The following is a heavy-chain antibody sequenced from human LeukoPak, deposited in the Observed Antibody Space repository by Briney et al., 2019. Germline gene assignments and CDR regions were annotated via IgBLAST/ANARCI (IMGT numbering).Heavy chain of an antibody. CDR2: IRSKAYGGTT. CDR3: TTDPGRRITTVPY. J-gene: IGHJ4*02. Sequence: PGGSLRLSCTASGFTFGDYGMSWVRQAPGKGLEWVGFIRSKAYGGTTEYAASVKGRFTISRDDSKSIAYLQVNSLKTEDTAVYYCTTDPGRRITTVPYWGQGTLVTVSS. CDR1: GFTFGDYG. D-gene: IGHD4-17*01. V-gene: IGHV3-49*04.